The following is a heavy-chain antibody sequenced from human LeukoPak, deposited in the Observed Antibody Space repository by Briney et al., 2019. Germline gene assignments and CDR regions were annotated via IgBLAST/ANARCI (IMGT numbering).Heavy chain of an antibody. CDR2: IYHSGST. V-gene: IGHV4-38-2*01. J-gene: IGHJ4*02. CDR1: GYFISSGYY. CDR3: ARIATEDFWSGYTYYFDY. D-gene: IGHD3-3*01. Sequence: SETLSLTCAVSGYFISSGYYWGWIRPPPGKGLEWIGSIYHSGSTYYNPSLKSRVTISVDTSKNQFSLKLSSVTAADTAVYYCARIATEDFWSGYTYYFDYWGQGTLVTVSS.